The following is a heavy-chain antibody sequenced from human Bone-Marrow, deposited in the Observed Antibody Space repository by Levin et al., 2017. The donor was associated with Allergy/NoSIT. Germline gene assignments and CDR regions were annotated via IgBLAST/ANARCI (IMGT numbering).Heavy chain of an antibody. Sequence: SGGSLRLSCAASGLTFDDHAMNWVRQAPGKGLEWISSITDVSTYIYYADSVKGRFTISRDNAKNSLYLQMNSLRVEDTGVYYCASRPSSNYYYMAVWGKGTTVVVSS. CDR2: ITDVSTYI. J-gene: IGHJ6*03. CDR3: ASRPSSNYYYMAV. V-gene: IGHV3-21*01. D-gene: IGHD5-24*01. CDR1: GLTFDDHA.